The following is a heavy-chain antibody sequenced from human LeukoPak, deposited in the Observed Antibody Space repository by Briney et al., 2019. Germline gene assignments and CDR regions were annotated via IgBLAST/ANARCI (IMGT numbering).Heavy chain of an antibody. CDR2: IYTSGST. J-gene: IGHJ4*02. CDR1: GGSISSYY. D-gene: IGHD2-21*02. Sequence: PSETLSLTCTVSGGSISSYYWSWIRQPAGKGLEWIGRIYTSGSTNYNPSLKSRVTISVDTSKNQFSLKLSSVTAADTAVYYCARRAVGVVTAMGVYFDYWGQGTLVTVSS. CDR3: ARRAVGVVTAMGVYFDY. V-gene: IGHV4-4*07.